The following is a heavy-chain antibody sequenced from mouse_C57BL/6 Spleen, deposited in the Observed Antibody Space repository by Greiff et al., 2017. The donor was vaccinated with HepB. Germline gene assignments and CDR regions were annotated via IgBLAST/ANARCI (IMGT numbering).Heavy chain of an antibody. V-gene: IGHV3-6*01. Sequence: EVQLQESGPGLVKPSQSLSLTCSVTGYSITSGYYWNWIRQFPGNKLEWMGYISYDGSNNYNPSLKNRISITRDTSKNQFFLKLNSVTTEDTATYYCAREGNYLYYAMDYWGQGTSVTVSS. CDR3: AREGNYLYYAMDY. CDR1: GYSITSGYY. CDR2: ISYDGSN. D-gene: IGHD2-1*01. J-gene: IGHJ4*01.